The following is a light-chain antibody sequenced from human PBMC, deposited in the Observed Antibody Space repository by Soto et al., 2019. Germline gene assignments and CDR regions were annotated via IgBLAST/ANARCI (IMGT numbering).Light chain of an antibody. CDR3: SSYTSSNTFYV. CDR2: EVV. CDR1: KNDIGVYDF. Sequence: QSALTQPPSASGSPGQSVTISCTGTKNDIGVYDFVSWYQHHPGKAPRLIIYEVVQRPSGVPDRFSGSKSGNTASLTVSGLQAEDEADYYCSSYTSSNTFYVFGTGTKLTVL. J-gene: IGLJ1*01. V-gene: IGLV2-8*01.